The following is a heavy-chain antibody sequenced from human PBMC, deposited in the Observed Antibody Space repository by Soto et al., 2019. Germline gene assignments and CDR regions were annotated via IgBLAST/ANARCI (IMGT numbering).Heavy chain of an antibody. J-gene: IGHJ5*02. CDR1: GFTFSSYE. CDR2: ISSSGSPI. D-gene: IGHD2-2*02. CDR3: VRSWGVYCSPPLCYSPWFDP. Sequence: GGSLRLSCVASGFTFSSYEMNWVRQAPGKGLEWVSSISSSGSPIYYADSVKGRFTISRDNAKNSVYLQMSSLRVEDTAIYYCVRSWGVYCSPPLCYSPWFDPWGQGTLVTVSS. V-gene: IGHV3-48*03.